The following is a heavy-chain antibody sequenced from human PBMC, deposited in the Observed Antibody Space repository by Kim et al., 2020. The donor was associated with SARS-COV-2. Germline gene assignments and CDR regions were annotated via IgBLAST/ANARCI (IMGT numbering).Heavy chain of an antibody. CDR2: MNPNSGNT. D-gene: IGHD3-10*01. CDR3: ARGGVELLWFGESYGMDV. Sequence: ASVKVSCKASGYTFTSYDINWVRQATGQGLEWMGWMNPNSGNTGYAQKFQGRVNMTRNTSISTAYMELSSLRSEDTAVYYCARGGVELLWFGESYGMDVWGQGTTVTVSS. J-gene: IGHJ6*02. CDR1: GYTFTSYD. V-gene: IGHV1-8*01.